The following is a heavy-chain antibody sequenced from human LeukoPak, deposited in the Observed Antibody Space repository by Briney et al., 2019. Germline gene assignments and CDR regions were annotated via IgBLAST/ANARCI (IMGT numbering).Heavy chain of an antibody. CDR3: ARISIAARTPVDY. D-gene: IGHD6-6*01. CDR2: INHSGST. J-gene: IGHJ4*02. Sequence: SETLSLTCAVYGGSFSGYYWSWIRQPPGKGLEWIGEINHSGSTNYNPSLKSRVTISVDTSKNQFSLKLSSVTAADTVVYYCARISIAARTPVDYWGQGTLVTVSS. V-gene: IGHV4-34*01. CDR1: GGSFSGYY.